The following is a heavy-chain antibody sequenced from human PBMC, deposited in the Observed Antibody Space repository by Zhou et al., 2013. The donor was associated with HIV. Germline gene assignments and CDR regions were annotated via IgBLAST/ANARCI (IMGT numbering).Heavy chain of an antibody. J-gene: IGHJ6*03. Sequence: QVQLVQSGAEVKKPGASVKVSCKASGYTFTSYAMHWVRQAPGQRLEWMGWSNAGNGNTKYSQEFQGRVTITRDTSASTAYMELSSLRSEDMAVYYCARDEGYCSSTSCFLPDYYYYYMDVWGKGTTVTVSS. V-gene: IGHV1-3*02. CDR1: GYTFTSYA. CDR2: SNAGNGNT. D-gene: IGHD2-2*01. CDR3: ARDEGYCSSTSCFLPDYYYYYMDV.